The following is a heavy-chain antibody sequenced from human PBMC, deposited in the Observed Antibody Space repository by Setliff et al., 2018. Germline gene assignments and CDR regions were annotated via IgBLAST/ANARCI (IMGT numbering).Heavy chain of an antibody. D-gene: IGHD3-22*01. Sequence: GSLRLSCAASGFSFESHGMHWVRQAPGKGLEWVAFIQHDGENKFYADSVKGRLTVSRDNSKNTLYLEMDGLRPEDTAVYYCARGKGNGSGGYFGYDPFDVWGQGTLVTVS. CDR1: GFSFESHG. CDR2: IQHDGENK. CDR3: ARGKGNGSGGYFGYDPFDV. V-gene: IGHV3-30*02. J-gene: IGHJ3*01.